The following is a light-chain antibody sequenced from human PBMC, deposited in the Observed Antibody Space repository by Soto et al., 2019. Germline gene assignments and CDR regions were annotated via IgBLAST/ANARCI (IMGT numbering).Light chain of an antibody. V-gene: IGLV2-14*01. Sequence: QSALTQPASVSGSPGQSITISCTGTSSDVGGYNYVSWYQQHPGKAPKLMIYEVNNRPSGLSNRFSGSKSGNTASLTISGLQAEDEADYYCSSYTSSSTYVFGTGTKVTVL. J-gene: IGLJ1*01. CDR3: SSYTSSSTYV. CDR1: SSDVGGYNY. CDR2: EVN.